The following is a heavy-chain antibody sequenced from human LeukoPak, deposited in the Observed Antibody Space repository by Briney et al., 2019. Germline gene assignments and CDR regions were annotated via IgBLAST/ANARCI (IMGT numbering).Heavy chain of an antibody. CDR3: ASYQLLYPHAFDI. CDR1: GFTFSSYA. D-gene: IGHD2-2*02. Sequence: PERSLRLSCAASGFTFSSYAMHWVRQAPGKGLEWVAVISYDGSNKYYADSVKGRFTISRDNSKNTLYLQMNSLRAEDTAVYYCASYQLLYPHAFDIWGQGTMVTVSS. CDR2: ISYDGSNK. J-gene: IGHJ3*02. V-gene: IGHV3-30-3*01.